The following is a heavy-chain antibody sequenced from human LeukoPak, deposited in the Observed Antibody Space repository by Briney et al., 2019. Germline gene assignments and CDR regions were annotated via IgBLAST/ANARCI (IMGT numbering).Heavy chain of an antibody. CDR3: AKLGHSDGWYLGAFDI. J-gene: IGHJ3*02. V-gene: IGHV4-59*08. Sequence: SETLSLTCAVSGGSITGHYWNWIRQTPGMRLEWIGYTSYSRTTIYNSYFKGRATMSIDTSKNQLYLNLTSVTATDAAVYYCAKLGHSDGWYLGAFDIWGQGTTVIVSS. CDR2: TSYSRTT. CDR1: GGSITGHY. D-gene: IGHD6-19*01.